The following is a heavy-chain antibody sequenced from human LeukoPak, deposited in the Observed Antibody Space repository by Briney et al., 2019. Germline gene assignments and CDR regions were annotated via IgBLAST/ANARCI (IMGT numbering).Heavy chain of an antibody. CDR2: IYTSGST. V-gene: IGHV4-4*07. J-gene: IGHJ4*02. CDR1: GGSISSYY. D-gene: IGHD2-2*01. CDR3: ARLSRGLVPAAMGYYFDY. Sequence: PSETLSITCTVSGGSISSYYWSWIRQPAGKGLEWIGRIYTSGSTNYNPSLKSRVTMSVDTSKNQFSLTLSSVTAADTAVYYCARLSRGLVPAAMGYYFDYWGQGTLVTVSS.